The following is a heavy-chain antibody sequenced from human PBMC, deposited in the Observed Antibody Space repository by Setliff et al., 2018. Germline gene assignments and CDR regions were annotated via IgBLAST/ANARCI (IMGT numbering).Heavy chain of an antibody. J-gene: IGHJ5*02. D-gene: IGHD3-10*01. CDR2: IIPILGIA. CDR3: ARDISLGKAAVWFGELKGWFDP. CDR1: GGTFSSYT. V-gene: IGHV1-69*04. Sequence: SVKVSCKASGGTFSSYTISWGRQAPGQGLEWMGRIIPILGIANYAQKFQGRVTITADKSTSTAYMELSSLRSEDTAVYYCARDISLGKAAVWFGELKGWFDPWGQGTLVTVSS.